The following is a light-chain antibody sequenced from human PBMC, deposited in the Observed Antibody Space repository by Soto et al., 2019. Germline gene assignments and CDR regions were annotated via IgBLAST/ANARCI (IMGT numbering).Light chain of an antibody. Sequence: DIQMTQSPSSLSASVGDRVSITCRASQSISTYLSWYQQKPGKAPQFLIYAASNLQSGVPSRFSGSGSGTDFTLTISNLQPEDFATYYCQQSYIIPPTFGGGTKVEIK. CDR1: QSISTY. CDR2: AAS. CDR3: QQSYIIPPT. V-gene: IGKV1-39*01. J-gene: IGKJ4*01.